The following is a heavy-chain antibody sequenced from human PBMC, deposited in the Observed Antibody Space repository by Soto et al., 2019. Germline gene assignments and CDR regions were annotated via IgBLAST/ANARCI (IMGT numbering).Heavy chain of an antibody. CDR1: GFTFSSYA. J-gene: IGHJ6*02. V-gene: IGHV3-30-3*01. CDR2: ISYDGSNK. Sequence: SCAASGFTFSSYAMHWVRRAPGKGLEWVAVISYDGSNKYYADSVKGRFTISRDNSKNTLYLQMNSLRAEDTAVYYCARVLDPLXRFLEWLPVYYYYGMDVWGQGTTVTVSS. CDR3: ARVLDPLXRFLEWLPVYYYYGMDV. D-gene: IGHD3-3*01.